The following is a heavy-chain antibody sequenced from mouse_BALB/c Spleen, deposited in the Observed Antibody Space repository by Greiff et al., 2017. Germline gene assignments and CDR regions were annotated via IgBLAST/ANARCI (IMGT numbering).Heavy chain of an antibody. CDR1: GFAFSSYD. J-gene: IGHJ4*01. CDR2: ISSGGGST. CDR3: ARRYGNYYYAMDY. V-gene: IGHV5-12-1*01. D-gene: IGHD2-10*02. Sequence: EVKVEESGGGLVKPGGSLKLSCAASGFAFSSYDMSWVRQTPEKRLEWVAYISSGGGSTYYPDTVKGRFTISRDNAKNTLYLQMSSLKSEDTAMYYCARRYGNYYYAMDYWGQGTSVTVSS.